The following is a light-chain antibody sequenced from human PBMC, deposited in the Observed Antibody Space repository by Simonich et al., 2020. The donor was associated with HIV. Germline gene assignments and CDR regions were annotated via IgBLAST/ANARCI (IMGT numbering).Light chain of an antibody. CDR1: PSLSSSY. Sequence: EIVLTQSPGTLSFSPGERATLSCRASPSLSSSYLAWYQQKPGLAPRLLIYDASSRATGIPDRLRGSGSGTDFTLTISRLEPEDFAVYYCQQYGNSPMYTFGQGTRLEIK. CDR3: QQYGNSPMYT. CDR2: DAS. V-gene: IGKV3D-20*01. J-gene: IGKJ2*01.